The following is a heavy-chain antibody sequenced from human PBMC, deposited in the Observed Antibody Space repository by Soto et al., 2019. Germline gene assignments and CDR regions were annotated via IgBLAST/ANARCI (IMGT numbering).Heavy chain of an antibody. J-gene: IGHJ4*02. Sequence: SETVSLTCTVSGGSISSSSYYWGWIRQPPGKGLEWIGSIYYSGSTYYNPSLKSRVTISVDTSKNQFSLKLSSVTAADTAVYYCASKDYGNDYWGQGTLVTVSS. D-gene: IGHD4-17*01. V-gene: IGHV4-39*01. CDR3: ASKDYGNDY. CDR2: IYYSGST. CDR1: GGSISSSSYY.